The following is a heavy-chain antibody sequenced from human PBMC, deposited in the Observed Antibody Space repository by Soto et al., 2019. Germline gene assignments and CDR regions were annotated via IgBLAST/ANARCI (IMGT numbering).Heavy chain of an antibody. D-gene: IGHD6-19*01. CDR1: GYTFTSYG. CDR3: ARDQVYPYSSGWYFGWFDP. CDR2: ISAYNGNT. Sequence: GASVKVSCKASGYTFTSYGISWVRQAPGQGLEWMGWISAYNGNTNYAQKLQGRVTMTTDTSTSTAYMELRSLRSDDTAVYYCARDQVYPYSSGWYFGWFDPWGQGTLVTVSS. J-gene: IGHJ5*02. V-gene: IGHV1-18*01.